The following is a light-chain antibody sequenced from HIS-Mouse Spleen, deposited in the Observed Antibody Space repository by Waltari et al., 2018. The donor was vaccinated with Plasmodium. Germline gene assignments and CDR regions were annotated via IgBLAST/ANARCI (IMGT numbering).Light chain of an antibody. V-gene: IGLV2-23*03. J-gene: IGLJ2*01. CDR2: EGS. Sequence: QSALTQPASVSGSPGQSITISCTGTSSDVGSYNLVPCYQQHPGKAPKLMIYEGSKRPSGVANRSSGSKSGNTASLTISGLQAEDEADYYCCSYAGSSTFVVFGGGTKLTVL. CDR1: SSDVGSYNL. CDR3: CSYAGSSTFVV.